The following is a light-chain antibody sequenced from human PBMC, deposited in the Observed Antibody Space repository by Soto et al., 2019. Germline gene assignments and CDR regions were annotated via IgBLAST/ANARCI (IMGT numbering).Light chain of an antibody. Sequence: DIVLTQSPGTLSLSPGERATLSCMASQSVSSIYFAWYQQKRGQAPRLIIYGVSSRATGIPDRFSGSWSGTDCTLTISRLEPEDAAVYYCEQYGSSPRTFVQGTKVDI. CDR3: EQYGSSPRT. V-gene: IGKV3-20*01. J-gene: IGKJ1*01. CDR1: QSVSSIY. CDR2: GVS.